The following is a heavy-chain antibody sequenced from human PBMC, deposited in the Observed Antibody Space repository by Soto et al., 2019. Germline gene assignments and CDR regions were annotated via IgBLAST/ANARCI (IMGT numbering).Heavy chain of an antibody. D-gene: IGHD1-1*01. CDR1: GFTFSIYS. CDR3: ARSPGRDGYNNFDY. J-gene: IGHJ4*02. V-gene: IGHV3-21*01. Sequence: GGSLRFSCAASGFTFSIYSMNWVRQAPGKGLEWVSSISSSSSYIYYADSVKGRFTISRDNAKNSLYLQMNTLRAEDTAVYYCARSPGRDGYNNFDYWGQGTLVTVSS. CDR2: ISSSSSYI.